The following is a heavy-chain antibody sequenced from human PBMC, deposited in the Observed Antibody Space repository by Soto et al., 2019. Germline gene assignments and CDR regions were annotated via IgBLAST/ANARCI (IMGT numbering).Heavy chain of an antibody. CDR2: ISYDGSNK. CDR3: AKDRDYDILTGYYLAV. D-gene: IGHD3-9*01. CDR1: GFTFSSYG. V-gene: IGHV3-30*18. J-gene: IGHJ6*02. Sequence: GGSLRLSCAASGFTFSSYGMHWVRQAPGKGPEWVAVISYDGSNKYYADSVKGRFTISRDNSKNTLYLQMNSLRAEDTAVYYCAKDRDYDILTGYYLAVWGQGTTVTVSS.